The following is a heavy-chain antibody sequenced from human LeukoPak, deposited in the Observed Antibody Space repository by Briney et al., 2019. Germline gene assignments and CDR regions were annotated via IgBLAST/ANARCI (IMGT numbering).Heavy chain of an antibody. V-gene: IGHV1-18*01. CDR2: IRANNGNT. J-gene: IGHJ4*02. CDR3: ARLPEYSSSWYFDY. D-gene: IGHD6-13*01. Sequence: ATVSVSCKASGYTFTSYGISWVRQAPGQGREWMGWIRANNGNTNYAQELRGRVTMTTDTSTSTASMELRSLRSDDTAVYYCARLPEYSSSWYFDYWGQGSLVTDSS. CDR1: GYTFTSYG.